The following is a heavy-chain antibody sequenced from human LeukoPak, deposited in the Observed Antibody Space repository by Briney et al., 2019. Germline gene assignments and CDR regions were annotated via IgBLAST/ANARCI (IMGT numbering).Heavy chain of an antibody. J-gene: IGHJ4*02. CDR3: ARHLAHLYGSGSYYNRRPSRPFDY. Sequence: SETLSLTCAVSGGSISSSNWWSWVRQPPGKGLEWIGEIYHSGSTNYNPSLKSRVTISVDTSKNQFSLKLSSVTAADTAVYYCARHLAHLYGSGSYYNRRPSRPFDYWGQGTLVTVSS. CDR1: GGSISSSNW. CDR2: IYHSGST. D-gene: IGHD3-10*01. V-gene: IGHV4-4*02.